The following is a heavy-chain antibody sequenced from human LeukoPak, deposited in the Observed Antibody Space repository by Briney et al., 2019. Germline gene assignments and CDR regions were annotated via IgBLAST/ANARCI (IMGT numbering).Heavy chain of an antibody. Sequence: GGSLRLSCAASGFTFSSYSMNWVRQAPGKGLEWVSSISSSSSYTYYTDSVKGRFTISRDNAKNSLYLQMNSLRAEDTAVYYCAAGTVVNYFDYWGQGTLVTVSS. V-gene: IGHV3-21*01. CDR2: ISSSSSYT. D-gene: IGHD4-23*01. CDR3: AAGTVVNYFDY. CDR1: GFTFSSYS. J-gene: IGHJ4*02.